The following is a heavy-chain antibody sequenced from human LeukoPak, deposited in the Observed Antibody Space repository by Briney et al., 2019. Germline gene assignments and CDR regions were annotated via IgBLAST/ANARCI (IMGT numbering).Heavy chain of an antibody. V-gene: IGHV3-53*01. Sequence: PGRSLRLSWAASGFTVSSNYMSWVRQAPGKGLEWVSVIYSGGSTYYADSVKGRFTISRDNSKNTLYLQMNSLRAEDTAVYYCARGADYWGQGTLVTVSS. CDR1: GFTVSSNY. CDR3: ARGADY. CDR2: IYSGGST. J-gene: IGHJ4*02.